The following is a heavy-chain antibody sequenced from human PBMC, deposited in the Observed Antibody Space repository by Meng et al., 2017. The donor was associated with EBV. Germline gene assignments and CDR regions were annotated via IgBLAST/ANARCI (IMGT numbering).Heavy chain of an antibody. Sequence: PGFVLGLAKRAETLSPLFTVSGSAISRSSYSWAWIRQPPGDGLGWIGSVVYSVTTYYTSSLKRRVSISVDTSKNQFSLKLSSVTAADTAVYYCARHHHSPTFDYWGQGTLVTVSS. CDR2: VVYSVTT. V-gene: IGHV4-39*01. CDR1: GSAISRSSYS. D-gene: IGHD1-14*01. CDR3: ARHHHSPTFDY. J-gene: IGHJ4*02.